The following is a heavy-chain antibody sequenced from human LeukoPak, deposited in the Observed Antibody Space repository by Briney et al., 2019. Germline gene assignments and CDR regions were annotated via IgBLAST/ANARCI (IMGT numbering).Heavy chain of an antibody. CDR3: ARLIDSCGGDCYPYYFDY. Sequence: SETLSLTCTVSGGSISSYYWSWIRQPPGKGLEWLGYIYYSGSTKYNPSLKSRVTMSVDTSKNQFSLKLSSVTAADTAMYYCARLIDSCGGDCYPYYFDYWGQGTLVTVSS. V-gene: IGHV4-59*01. CDR2: IYYSGST. D-gene: IGHD2-21*02. CDR1: GGSISSYY. J-gene: IGHJ4*02.